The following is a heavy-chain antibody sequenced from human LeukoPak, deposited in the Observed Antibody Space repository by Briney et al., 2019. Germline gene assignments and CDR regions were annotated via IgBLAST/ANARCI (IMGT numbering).Heavy chain of an antibody. CDR2: IYTSGST. J-gene: IGHJ6*03. CDR3: ARDPRGGGLLKAYYYYMDV. V-gene: IGHV4-4*07. D-gene: IGHD3-22*01. CDR1: GGSIRSYY. Sequence: SETLSLTCTVSGGSIRSYYWSWIRQPAGKGLEWIGRIYTSGSTNYNPSLKSRVTMSVDTSKNQFSLKLSSVTAAHTAVYYCARDPRGGGLLKAYYYYMDVWGKGTTVTVSS.